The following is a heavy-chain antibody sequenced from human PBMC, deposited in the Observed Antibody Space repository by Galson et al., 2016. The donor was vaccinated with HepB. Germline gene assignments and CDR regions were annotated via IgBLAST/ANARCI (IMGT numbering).Heavy chain of an antibody. Sequence: VKVSCKASGYTFSGFYIHWVRQAPGQGLEWMGWINPNSGATTYAQKFQGRVTMTRDTSIGTVYMELSSLRSDDTAMYYCAREAKPYGDIDSWGQGTLVTVSS. D-gene: IGHD4-17*01. CDR3: AREAKPYGDIDS. V-gene: IGHV1-2*02. CDR2: INPNSGAT. CDR1: GYTFSGFY. J-gene: IGHJ4*02.